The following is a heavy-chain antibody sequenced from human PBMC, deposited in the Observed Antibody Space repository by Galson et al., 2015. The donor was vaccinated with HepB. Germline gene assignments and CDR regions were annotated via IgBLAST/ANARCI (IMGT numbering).Heavy chain of an antibody. CDR1: GYTFTSYG. D-gene: IGHD3-22*01. J-gene: IGHJ4*02. CDR2: ISAYNGNT. V-gene: IGHV1-18*01. CDR3: ARGWYDSSGSSLFAGFDY. Sequence: SVKVSCKASGYTFTSYGISWVRQAPGQGLEWMGWISAYNGNTNYAQKLQGRVTMTTDTSTSTAYMELRSLRSDDTAVYYCARGWYDSSGSSLFAGFDYWGQGTLVTVSS.